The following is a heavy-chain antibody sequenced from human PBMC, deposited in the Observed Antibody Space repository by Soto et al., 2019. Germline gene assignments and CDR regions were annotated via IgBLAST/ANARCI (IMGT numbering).Heavy chain of an antibody. CDR1: GFIFMSYW. J-gene: IGHJ4*02. D-gene: IGHD2-15*01. CDR3: ARDGVAAGLYLDN. V-gene: IGHV3-7*01. Sequence: GGSLRLSCSASGFIFMSYWRSWFRQAPGKGLEWVANINQDGSEKYYVDSVRGRFIISRDNAENSLYLQMNSLRAEDTALYYCARDGVAAGLYLDNWGQGTLVTVS. CDR2: INQDGSEK.